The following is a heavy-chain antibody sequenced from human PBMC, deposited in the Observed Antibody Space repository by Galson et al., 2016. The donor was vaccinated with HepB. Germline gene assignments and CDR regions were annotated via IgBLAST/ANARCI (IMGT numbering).Heavy chain of an antibody. D-gene: IGHD2-8*01. Sequence: SLRLSCAASGFTFSATGMHWVRQAPGKGLEWVAVIWYDGRDKDYADSVQGRFTVSRDNSKNTLYLQMNSLRDDDTAIYYCASAPGGCIGGLCYKDWYFDFRGRGTLVAVSP. CDR1: GFTFSATG. J-gene: IGHJ2*01. CDR2: IWYDGRDK. CDR3: ASAPGGCIGGLCYKDWYFDF. V-gene: IGHV3-33*01.